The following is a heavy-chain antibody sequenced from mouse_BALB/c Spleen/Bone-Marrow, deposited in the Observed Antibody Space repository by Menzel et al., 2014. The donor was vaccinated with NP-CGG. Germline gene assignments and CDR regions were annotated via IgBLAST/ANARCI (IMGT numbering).Heavy chain of an antibody. CDR1: GFNIKDHY. Sequence: VQLKESGAELVRSGASVKLSCTASGFNIKDHYIHWVKQRPEQGLEWIGWIDPENGDTEYAPKFQGKANMTADTSSNTAYLQLSSLTYVDTAVYYCSDGNFYALDYWGQGTSVTVSS. CDR2: IDPENGDT. J-gene: IGHJ4*01. D-gene: IGHD2-1*01. CDR3: SDGNFYALDY. V-gene: IGHV14-4*02.